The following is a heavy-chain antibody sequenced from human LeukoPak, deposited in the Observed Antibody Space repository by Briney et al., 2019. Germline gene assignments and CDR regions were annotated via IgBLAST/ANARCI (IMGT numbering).Heavy chain of an antibody. V-gene: IGHV3-30*18. Sequence: PGGSLGLSCAASGFTFSSYGMHWVRQAPGKGLEWVAVISYDGSNKYYADSVKGRFTISRDNSKNTLYLQMNSLRAEDTAVYYCAKVQDYYGSGVGFDYWGQGTLVTVSS. CDR3: AKVQDYYGSGVGFDY. CDR2: ISYDGSNK. CDR1: GFTFSSYG. D-gene: IGHD3-10*01. J-gene: IGHJ4*02.